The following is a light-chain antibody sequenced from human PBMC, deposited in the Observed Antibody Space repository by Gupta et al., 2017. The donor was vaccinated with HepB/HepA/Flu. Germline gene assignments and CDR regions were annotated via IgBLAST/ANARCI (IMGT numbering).Light chain of an antibody. J-gene: IGKJ1*01. CDR2: KAS. Sequence: DMQMSQSPSTLSGSVGDRVTITCRASQNISNWLAWSQQKPGKAPNLLISKASTLQSGVPSRFCGGGSGTEFTLTIISLQPDDFATYYCQQYSCDSGYTFGQGTKVEI. CDR3: QQYSCDSGYT. CDR1: QNISNW. V-gene: IGKV1-5*03.